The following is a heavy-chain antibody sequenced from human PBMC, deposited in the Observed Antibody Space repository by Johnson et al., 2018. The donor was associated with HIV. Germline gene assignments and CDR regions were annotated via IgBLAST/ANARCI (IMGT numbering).Heavy chain of an antibody. CDR2: ITYDGSNK. CDR3: ARARTVVIARPDAFDI. CDR1: GFTFSSNA. D-gene: IGHD2-21*01. V-gene: IGHV3-30*04. Sequence: QMLLVESGGGVVQPGRSLRLSCAASGFTFSSNAMHWVRQAPGKGLELVAVITYDGSNKSYADSVQGRFTISSDNTKTRLYLQMHSLRAEDTAVYYCARARTVVIARPDAFDIWGQGTMVTVSS. J-gene: IGHJ3*02.